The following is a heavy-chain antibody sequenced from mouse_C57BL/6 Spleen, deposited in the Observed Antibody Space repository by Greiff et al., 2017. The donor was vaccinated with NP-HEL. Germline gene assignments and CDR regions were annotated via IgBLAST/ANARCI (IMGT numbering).Heavy chain of an antibody. V-gene: IGHV1-69*01. J-gene: IGHJ3*01. D-gene: IGHD2-3*01. CDR1: GYTFTSYW. Sequence: QVQLQQPGAELVMPGASVKLSCKASGYTFTSYWMHWVKQRPGQGLEWIGEIDPSASYTNYNQKFKGKSTLTVDKSSRTAYMQLSSLTSEGSAVYYCARTYDGYPAYWGQGTLVTVSA. CDR3: ARTYDGYPAY. CDR2: IDPSASYT.